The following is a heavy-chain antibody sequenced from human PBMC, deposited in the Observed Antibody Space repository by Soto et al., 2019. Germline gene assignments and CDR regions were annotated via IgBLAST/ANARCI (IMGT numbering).Heavy chain of an antibody. D-gene: IGHD6-25*01. Sequence: GGSLRLSCAASRFTFSAYAMHWVRQAPGKGLEWMAVISFDAFHKYYADSVKGRFTISRDNSKNTLSLQMNSLRAEDTAGYYCARGHRGSGHNHDLGWFDPRGQGTLVTVSS. CDR3: ARGHRGSGHNHDLGWFDP. CDR2: ISFDAFHK. V-gene: IGHV3-30-3*01. CDR1: RFTFSAYA. J-gene: IGHJ5*02.